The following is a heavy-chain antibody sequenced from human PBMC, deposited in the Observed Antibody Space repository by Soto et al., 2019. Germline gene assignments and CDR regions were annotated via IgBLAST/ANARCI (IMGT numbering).Heavy chain of an antibody. V-gene: IGHV4-31*03. CDR2: IYCSGST. Sequence: QVQLQEAGPGLVKPSQTLSLTCTVSGGSISSGGYYWSWIRQHPGKGLEWIGYIYCSGSTYYNPSLKSRVTISVDTSKNQFSLKLSSVTAADTAVYYCARDSSGWYYFDYWGQGTLVTVSS. CDR1: GGSISSGGYY. D-gene: IGHD6-19*01. J-gene: IGHJ4*02. CDR3: ARDSSGWYYFDY.